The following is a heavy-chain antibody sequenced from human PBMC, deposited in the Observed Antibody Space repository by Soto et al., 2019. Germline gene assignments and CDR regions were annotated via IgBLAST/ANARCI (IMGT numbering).Heavy chain of an antibody. Sequence: SLRLSCAASVFTFDDYAMHWVRQAPGKGLEWVSGISWNSGSIGYADSVKGRFNISRDNAKNSLYLQMNSLRAEDTALYYCAKEYDILTGYSYGMDVWGQGTTVTVSS. CDR3: AKEYDILTGYSYGMDV. V-gene: IGHV3-9*01. J-gene: IGHJ6*02. D-gene: IGHD3-9*01. CDR1: VFTFDDYA. CDR2: ISWNSGSI.